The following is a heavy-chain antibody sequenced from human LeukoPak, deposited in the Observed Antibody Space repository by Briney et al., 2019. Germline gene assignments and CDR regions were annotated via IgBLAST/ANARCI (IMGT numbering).Heavy chain of an antibody. CDR2: IYYSGST. CDR1: GGSISSSSYY. D-gene: IGHD3-10*02. J-gene: IGHJ3*02. Sequence: SETLSLTCTVSGGSISSSSYYWGWIRQPPGKGLEWIGSIYYSGSTYYNPSLKSRVTISVDTSNNQFSLKLSSVTAADTAVYYCAKEGYYVAFDIWGQGTMVTVSS. CDR3: AKEGYYVAFDI. V-gene: IGHV4-39*01.